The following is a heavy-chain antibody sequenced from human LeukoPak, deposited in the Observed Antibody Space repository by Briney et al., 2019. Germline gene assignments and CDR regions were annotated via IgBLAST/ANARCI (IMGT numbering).Heavy chain of an antibody. D-gene: IGHD5-18*01. CDR1: GFTFSSYG. V-gene: IGHV3-33*06. CDR3: ANTRGYSYGIFDY. J-gene: IGHJ4*02. CDR2: IWYDGSNK. Sequence: GRSLRLSCAASGFTFSSYGMHWIRQAPGKGLEWVAVIWYDGSNKYYADSVKGRFTISRDNSKNTLYLQMNSLRAEDTAVYYCANTRGYSYGIFDYWGQGTLVTVSS.